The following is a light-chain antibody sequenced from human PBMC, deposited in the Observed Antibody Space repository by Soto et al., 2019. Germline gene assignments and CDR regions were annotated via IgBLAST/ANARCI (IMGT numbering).Light chain of an antibody. Sequence: QSALTQPPSASGFPGQTVTISCTGTSSDVSYYDYVSWDQQHPGKAPKLVIYGVTKRPSGDPDRVSASKSGNTASLTVSGLRAEDEADYYCSSYAGSNNFVFGSGTKLTVL. V-gene: IGLV2-8*01. CDR1: SSDVSYYDY. CDR2: GVT. J-gene: IGLJ1*01. CDR3: SSYAGSNNFV.